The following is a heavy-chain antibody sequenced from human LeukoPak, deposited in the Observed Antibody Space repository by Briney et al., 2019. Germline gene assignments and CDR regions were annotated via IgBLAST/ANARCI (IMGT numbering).Heavy chain of an antibody. V-gene: IGHV3-48*03. Sequence: PGGSLRLSCAASGFTFSNYDMNWVRQAPGKGLEWISYISSSGTNIKYADSVKGRFTISRDNAKNSLYLQMDSLRAEDTAVYYXXRXSTCXXXXXCXXXXXXXQGTLVXXSS. CDR3: XRXSTCXXXXXCXXXXX. CDR2: ISSSGTNI. J-gene: IGHJ4*02. D-gene: IGHD2-15*01. CDR1: GFTFSNYD.